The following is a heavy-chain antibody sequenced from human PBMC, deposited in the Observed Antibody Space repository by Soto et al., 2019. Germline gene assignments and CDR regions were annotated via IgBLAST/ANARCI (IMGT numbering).Heavy chain of an antibody. CDR1: GFSFSTYP. J-gene: IGHJ6*02. D-gene: IGHD5-12*01. Sequence: PGGSMRLSCAASGFSFSTYPMVWVRQAPGKRLEAVSSISGSGGKTYYKDSVKGQVTTSADKSISTAYLQWSSLKASDTAMYYCATGSGYDDYYYGMDVWGQGTTVTVSS. V-gene: IGHV3-23*02. CDR3: ATGSGYDDYYYGMDV. CDR2: ISGSGGKT.